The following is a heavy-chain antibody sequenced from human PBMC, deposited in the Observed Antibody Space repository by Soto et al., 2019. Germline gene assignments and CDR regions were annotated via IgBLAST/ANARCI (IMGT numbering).Heavy chain of an antibody. CDR2: IVVGSGNT. J-gene: IGHJ6*03. V-gene: IGHV1-58*02. D-gene: IGHD3-9*01. Sequence: VASVKVSCKASGFTFTSSAMQWVRQARGQRLEWIGWIVVGSGNTNYAQKFQERVTITRDMSTSTAYMELSSLRSEDTAVYYCAADRNVGLTGTTPRDAGYYYYMDVCGKGTTVTVSS. CDR3: AADRNVGLTGTTPRDAGYYYYMDV. CDR1: GFTFTSSA.